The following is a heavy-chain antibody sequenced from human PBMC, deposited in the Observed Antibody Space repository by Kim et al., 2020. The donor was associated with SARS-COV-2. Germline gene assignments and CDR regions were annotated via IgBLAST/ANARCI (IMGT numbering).Heavy chain of an antibody. J-gene: IGHJ4*02. CDR2: IYSGGST. CDR1: GFTVSSNY. CDR3: ARHPRWYSSGWYEGYYFDY. Sequence: GSLRLSCAASGFTVSSNYMSWVRQAPGKGLEWVSVIYSGGSTYYADSVKGRFTISRDNSKNTLYLQMNSLRAEDTAVYYCARHPRWYSSGWYEGYYFDYWGKGKMVTVS. D-gene: IGHD6-19*01. V-gene: IGHV3-53*01.